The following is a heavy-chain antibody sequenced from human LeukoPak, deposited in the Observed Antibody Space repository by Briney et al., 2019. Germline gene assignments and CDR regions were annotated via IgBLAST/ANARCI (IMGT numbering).Heavy chain of an antibody. CDR2: ISSSSSYI. CDR3: AKASWEHGDYFDY. Sequence: PGGSLRLSCAASGFTFSSYSMNWVRQAPGKGLEWVSSISSSSSYIYYADSVKGRFTISRDNAKNSLYLQMNSLRAEDTALYYCAKASWEHGDYFDYWGQGTLVTVSS. CDR1: GFTFSSYS. D-gene: IGHD1-26*01. J-gene: IGHJ4*02. V-gene: IGHV3-21*04.